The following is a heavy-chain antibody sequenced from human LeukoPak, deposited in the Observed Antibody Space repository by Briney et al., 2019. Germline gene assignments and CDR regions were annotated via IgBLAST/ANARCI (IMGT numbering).Heavy chain of an antibody. CDR1: GGSISSSSYY. Sequence: PSETLSLTCTVSGGSISSSSYYWGWIRQPPGKGLEWIGSIYYSGSTYYNPSLKSRVTISVDTSKNQFSLKLSSVTAADTAVYYCARGHRDAFDIWGQGTMVTVSS. CDR3: ARGHRDAFDI. J-gene: IGHJ3*02. CDR2: IYYSGST. D-gene: IGHD2-21*01. V-gene: IGHV4-39*07.